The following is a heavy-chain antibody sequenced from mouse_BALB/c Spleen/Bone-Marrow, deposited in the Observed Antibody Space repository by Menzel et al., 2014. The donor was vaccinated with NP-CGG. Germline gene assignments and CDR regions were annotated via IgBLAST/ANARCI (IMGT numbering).Heavy chain of an antibody. CDR1: GFTFSSYA. V-gene: IGHV5-9-3*01. CDR3: ARHDYAY. Sequence: VQLQQPGGGLVKPGGSLKLSCAASGFTFSSYAMSWVRQTPEKRLEWVATISSGGSYTYYPDSVKGRFTISRDNAKNTLYLQMSSLRSEDTAMYYCARHDYAYWGQGTLVTVSA. J-gene: IGHJ3*01. D-gene: IGHD2-4*01. CDR2: ISSGGSYT.